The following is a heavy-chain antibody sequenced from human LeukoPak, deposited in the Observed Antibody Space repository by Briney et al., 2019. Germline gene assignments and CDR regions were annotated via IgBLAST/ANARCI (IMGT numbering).Heavy chain of an antibody. J-gene: IGHJ4*02. CDR2: IHGDGRTA. CDR1: GFTFSSYW. CDR3: ANRIAVAGTS. V-gene: IGHV3-74*01. D-gene: IGHD6-19*01. Sequence: PGGSLRLSCAASGFTFSSYWIHWVRQVPGKGLVWVSRIHGDGRTATYADSVKGRFTISRDNAKNTLYLQMNSLGADDTAVYYCANRIAVAGTSWGQGTLVTVSS.